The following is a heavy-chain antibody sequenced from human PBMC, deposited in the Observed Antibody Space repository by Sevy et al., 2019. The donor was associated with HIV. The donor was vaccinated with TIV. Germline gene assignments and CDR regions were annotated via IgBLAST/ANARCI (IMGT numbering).Heavy chain of an antibody. CDR1: GFIFSSYA. CDR3: ARARGVPNDCFDY. J-gene: IGHJ4*02. D-gene: IGHD1-1*01. Sequence: GGSLRLSCAASGFIFSSYAIHWVRQAPGKGLEWVAVISYDGSNIYYADSEKGRFAISRDNSKNTLSLQMNSLRAEDTAVYYCARARGVPNDCFDYWGQGSLVTVSS. CDR2: ISYDGSNI. V-gene: IGHV3-30*09.